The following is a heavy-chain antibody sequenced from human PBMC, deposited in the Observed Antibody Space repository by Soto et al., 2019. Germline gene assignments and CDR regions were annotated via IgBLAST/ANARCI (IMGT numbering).Heavy chain of an antibody. J-gene: IGHJ3*02. V-gene: IGHV1-69*01. CDR2: TIPIAGAA. D-gene: IGHD3-10*01. CDR1: GDTFISSP. CDR3: AREMISVDRGVTITGSGGAFDI. Sequence: QVQLVQSGPEVKQPGSSVKVSCKASGDTFISSPINWVRQAPGQGPEWMGGTIPIAGAANYAQKFQGRVTITADEATTTVHMELSSLTPEDTAVYYCAREMISVDRGVTITGSGGAFDIWGQGTLVIVSA.